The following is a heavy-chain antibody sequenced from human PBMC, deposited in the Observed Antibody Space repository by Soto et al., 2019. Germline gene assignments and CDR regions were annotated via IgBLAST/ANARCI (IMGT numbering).Heavy chain of an antibody. V-gene: IGHV3-23*01. CDR3: AKDLGAPDAFDI. Sequence: PGGSLRLSCAASGFTFSSYAISWGRQAPGKGLEWVSAISGSGGSTYYADSVKGRFTISRDNSKNTLYLQMNSLRAEDTAVYYCAKDLGAPDAFDIWGQGTMVTVSS. D-gene: IGHD3-16*01. J-gene: IGHJ3*02. CDR2: ISGSGGST. CDR1: GFTFSSYA.